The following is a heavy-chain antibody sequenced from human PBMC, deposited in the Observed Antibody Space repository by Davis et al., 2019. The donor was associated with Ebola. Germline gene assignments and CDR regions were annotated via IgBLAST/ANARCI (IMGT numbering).Heavy chain of an antibody. CDR3: ARDRWGCSRLGCYLLKNGLDV. V-gene: IGHV3-23*01. D-gene: IGHD2-15*01. J-gene: IGHJ6*02. CDR2: ISGNTGRT. CDR1: GFTFTNHA. Sequence: PGGSLRLSCAASGFTFTNHAMNWVRLAPGKGFEWVAVISGNTGRTYYADSVQGRFAISSDNSTDTVHLQMNGLRVEDTATYYCARDRWGCSRLGCYLLKNGLDVWGQGTTVIVSS.